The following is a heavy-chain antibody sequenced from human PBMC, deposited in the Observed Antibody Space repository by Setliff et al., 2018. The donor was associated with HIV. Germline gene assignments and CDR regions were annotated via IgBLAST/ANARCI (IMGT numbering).Heavy chain of an antibody. J-gene: IGHJ4*02. V-gene: IGHV4-59*08. CDR3: ARQGGYNSPLMV. CDR1: GGSITSYY. Sequence: PSETLSLTCTVSGGSITSYYWNWIRQSPGKGLEWIGYIFDSGTTKYNPSVTSRVTISVDAPKNQFFLQLTSVTAADTAVYYCARQGGYNSPLMVWGQGKLVTVSS. D-gene: IGHD3-10*01. CDR2: IFDSGTT.